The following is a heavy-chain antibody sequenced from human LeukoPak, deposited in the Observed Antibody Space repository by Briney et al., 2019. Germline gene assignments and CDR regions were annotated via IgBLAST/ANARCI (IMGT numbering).Heavy chain of an antibody. CDR2: IYYRGST. D-gene: IGHD1-1*01. Sequence: SETLSLTCAVYGGSFSGYYCSWIRQHPGKGLEWIGNIYYRGSTYYNPSLKGRVTISVDTSKNQFSLKLTSVTAADTAVYYCATDKVGHQEHYYYGMDVWGQGTTVTVSS. CDR1: GGSFSGYY. J-gene: IGHJ6*02. CDR3: ATDKVGHQEHYYYGMDV. V-gene: IGHV4-31*11.